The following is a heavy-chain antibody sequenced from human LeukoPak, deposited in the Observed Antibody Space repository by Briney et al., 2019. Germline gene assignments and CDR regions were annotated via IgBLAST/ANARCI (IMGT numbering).Heavy chain of an antibody. V-gene: IGHV1-46*01. Sequence: ASVKVSCKASGYTFTSYGISWVRQAPGQGLEWMGIINPSGGSTSYAQKFQGRVTMTRDMSTSTVYMELSSLRSEDTAVYYCARISGSHFDYWGQGTLVTVSS. CDR1: GYTFTSYG. J-gene: IGHJ4*02. CDR2: INPSGGST. CDR3: ARISGSHFDY. D-gene: IGHD3-22*01.